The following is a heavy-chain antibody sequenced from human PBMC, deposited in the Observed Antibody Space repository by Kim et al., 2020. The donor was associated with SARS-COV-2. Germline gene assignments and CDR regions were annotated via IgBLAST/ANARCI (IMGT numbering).Heavy chain of an antibody. V-gene: IGHV3-9*01. CDR3: AKLGPRGYSYGYFDY. Sequence: SLRLSCAASGFTFDDYAMHWVRQAPGKGLEWVSGISWNSGSIGYADSVKGRFTISRDNAKNSLYLQMNSLRAEDTALYYCAKLGPRGYSYGYFDYWGQGTLVTVSS. J-gene: IGHJ4*02. D-gene: IGHD5-18*01. CDR1: GFTFDDYA. CDR2: ISWNSGSI.